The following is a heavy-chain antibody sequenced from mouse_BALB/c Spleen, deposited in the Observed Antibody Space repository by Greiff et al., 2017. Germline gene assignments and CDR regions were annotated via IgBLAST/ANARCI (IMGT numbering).Heavy chain of an antibody. CDR3: TRRGYYGSSLYYYAMDY. Sequence: EVQRVESGTVLARPGASVKMSCKASGYTFTSYWMHWVKQRPGQGLEWIGAIYPGNSDTSYNQKFKGKAKLTAVTSTSTAYMELSSLTNEDSAVYYCTRRGYYGSSLYYYAMDYWGQGTSVTVSS. CDR2: IYPGNSDT. CDR1: GYTFTSYW. J-gene: IGHJ4*01. D-gene: IGHD1-1*01. V-gene: IGHV1-5*01.